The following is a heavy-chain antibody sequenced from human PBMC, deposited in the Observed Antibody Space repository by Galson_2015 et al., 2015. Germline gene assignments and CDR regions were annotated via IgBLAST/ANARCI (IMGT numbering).Heavy chain of an antibody. CDR1: GGSISSYY. V-gene: IGHV4-59*01. Sequence: SETLSLTCTVSGGSISSYYWSWIRQPPGKGLEWIGYIYYSGSTNYNPSLKSRVTISVDTSKNQFSLKLSSVTAADAAVYYCARDRTPATSGMDVWGQGTTVTVSS. J-gene: IGHJ6*02. CDR3: ARDRTPATSGMDV. D-gene: IGHD5-12*01. CDR2: IYYSGST.